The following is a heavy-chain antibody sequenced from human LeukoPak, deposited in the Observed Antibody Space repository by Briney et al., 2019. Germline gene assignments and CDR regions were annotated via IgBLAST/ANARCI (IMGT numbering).Heavy chain of an antibody. CDR1: GYTFTSYG. CDR2: ISAYNGNT. CDR3: ARRGYPYYYYGMDV. J-gene: IGHJ6*02. V-gene: IGHV1-18*01. D-gene: IGHD5-18*01. Sequence: GASVKASCKASGYTFTSYGISWVRQAPGQGLEWMGWISAYNGNTNYAQKLQGRVTMTTDTSTSTAYMELRSLRSDDTAVYYCARRGYPYYYYGMDVWGQGTTVTVSS.